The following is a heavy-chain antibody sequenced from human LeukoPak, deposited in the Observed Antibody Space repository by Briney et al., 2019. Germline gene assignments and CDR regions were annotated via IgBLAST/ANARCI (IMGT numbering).Heavy chain of an antibody. CDR3: ARDPGMGAVRGYYYFYYMDV. Sequence: GASVKVSCKASGYTFTVYFMHWVRQAPGQRLEWMGWINPNSGDTNYAQKFQGRVTMTRDTSISTAYMELSRLRSDDTAVYYCARDPGMGAVRGYYYFYYMDVWGKGTTVTVSS. D-gene: IGHD1-26*01. V-gene: IGHV1-2*02. CDR2: INPNSGDT. J-gene: IGHJ6*03. CDR1: GYTFTVYF.